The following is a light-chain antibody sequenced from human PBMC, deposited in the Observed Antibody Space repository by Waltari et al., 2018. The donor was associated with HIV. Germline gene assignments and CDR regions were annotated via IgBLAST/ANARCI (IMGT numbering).Light chain of an antibody. CDR1: TNYISTYNF. V-gene: IGLV2-14*01. CDR3: SSYTTRASVV. J-gene: IGLJ2*01. Sequence: QSALTQPASVSGSPGPSITLSCTGPTNYISTYNFVSWYQQSPGGAPKLIIFEVNSRPSGISDRFSGSKSGDTASLTISGLQAEDEAVYFCSSYTTRASVVFGGGTKLTVL. CDR2: EVN.